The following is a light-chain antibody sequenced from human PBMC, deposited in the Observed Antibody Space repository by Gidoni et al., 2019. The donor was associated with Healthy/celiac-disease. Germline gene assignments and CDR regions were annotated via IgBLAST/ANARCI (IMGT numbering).Light chain of an antibody. CDR2: DAS. CDR3: QQRSNWPSLT. CDR1: QSVSSY. Sequence: PGERATLSCRASQSVSSYLAWYQQKPGQAPRLLLYDASNRATGIPARFSGSGSGTDFTLTISSLEPEDFAVYYCQQRSNWPSLTFXGXTKVEIK. J-gene: IGKJ4*01. V-gene: IGKV3-11*01.